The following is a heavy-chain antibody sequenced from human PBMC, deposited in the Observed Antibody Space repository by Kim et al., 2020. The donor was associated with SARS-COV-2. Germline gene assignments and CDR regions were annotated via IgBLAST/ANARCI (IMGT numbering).Heavy chain of an antibody. D-gene: IGHD2-2*02. CDR3: ASWVFAPDCSSTSCYTQGDAFDI. CDR1: GYTFTGYY. CDR2: INPNSGGT. V-gene: IGHV1-2*02. J-gene: IGHJ3*02. Sequence: ASVKVSCKASGYTFTGYYMHWVRQAPGQGLEWMGWINPNSGGTNYAQKFQGRVTMTRDTSISTAYMELSRLRSDDTAVYYCASWVFAPDCSSTSCYTQGDAFDIWGQGTMVTVSS.